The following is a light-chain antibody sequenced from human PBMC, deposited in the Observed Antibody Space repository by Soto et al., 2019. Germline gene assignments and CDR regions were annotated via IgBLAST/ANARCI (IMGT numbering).Light chain of an antibody. CDR3: QQYNNWPL. V-gene: IGKV3-15*01. J-gene: IGKJ1*01. CDR2: GAS. Sequence: EIVMTQSPATLSVSPGERATLSCRASQSVSGNLAWYQQKPGQAPRLLIYGASTRANGIPARFSGSGSGTEFTLTISSLQSEDFAVYYCQQYNNWPLFGQGTKVDIK. CDR1: QSVSGN.